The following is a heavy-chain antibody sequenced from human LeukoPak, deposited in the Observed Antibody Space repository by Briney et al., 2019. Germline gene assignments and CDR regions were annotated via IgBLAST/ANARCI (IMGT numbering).Heavy chain of an antibody. D-gene: IGHD5-18*01. CDR3: ARAWTGYSYGDY. Sequence: GSLRLSCAASGFTVSSNYMSWVRQAPGKGLEWVSVIYSGGSTYYADSVKGRFTISRDNAKNSLYLQMNSLRAEDTAVYYCARAWTGYSYGDYWGQGTLVTVTS. J-gene: IGHJ4*02. V-gene: IGHV3-53*01. CDR1: GFTVSSNY. CDR2: IYSGGST.